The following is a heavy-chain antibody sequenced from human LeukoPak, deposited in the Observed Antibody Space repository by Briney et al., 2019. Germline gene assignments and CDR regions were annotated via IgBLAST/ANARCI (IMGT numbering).Heavy chain of an antibody. V-gene: IGHV1-69*04. CDR2: IIPVLGIA. J-gene: IGHJ4*02. CDR1: GGTFSSYA. CDR3: ARVRDGYNVDY. D-gene: IGHD5-24*01. Sequence: ASVKVSCKASGGTFSSYAISWVRQAPGQGLEWMGRIIPVLGIANYAQKFQGRVTITADKSTSTAYMELSSLRSEDTAVYYCARVRDGYNVDYWGQGTLVTVSS.